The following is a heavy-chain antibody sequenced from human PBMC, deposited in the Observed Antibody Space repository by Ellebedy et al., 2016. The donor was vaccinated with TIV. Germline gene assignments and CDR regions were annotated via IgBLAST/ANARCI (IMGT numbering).Heavy chain of an antibody. D-gene: IGHD5-12*01. CDR1: GFTYETHG. V-gene: IGHV3-30*03. CDR3: ARDSGYSGYDKIDL. Sequence: GGSLRLXCAASGFTYETHGMHWVRQSPGKGMEWVAVISYDGANINYADSVKGRFTISRDNSKNTVFLQMNFLRPEDTAVYFCARDSGYSGYDKIDLWGQGTLVTVSS. CDR2: ISYDGANI. J-gene: IGHJ5*02.